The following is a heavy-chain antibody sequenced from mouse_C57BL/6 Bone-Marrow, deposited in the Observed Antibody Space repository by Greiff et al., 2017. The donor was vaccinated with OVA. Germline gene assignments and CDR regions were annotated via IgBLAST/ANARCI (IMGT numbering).Heavy chain of an antibody. V-gene: IGHV2-5*01. CDR3: AKGNYGNYGAFDY. J-gene: IGHJ2*01. Sequence: VQVVESGPGLVQPSQSLSITCTVSGFSLTSYGVHWVRQSPGKGLEWLGVIWRGGSTDYNAAFMSRLSITKDNSKSQVFFKMNSLQADDTAIYYCAKGNYGNYGAFDYWGQGTTLTVSS. CDR2: IWRGGST. D-gene: IGHD2-1*01. CDR1: GFSLTSYG.